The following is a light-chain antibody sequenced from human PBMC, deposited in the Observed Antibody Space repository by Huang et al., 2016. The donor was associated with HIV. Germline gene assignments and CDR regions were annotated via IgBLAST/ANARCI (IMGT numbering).Light chain of an antibody. J-gene: IGKJ3*01. CDR1: QRVSSN. CDR3: QQNNNWPPLFT. V-gene: IGKV3-15*01. CDR2: GAS. Sequence: EIVMTQSPATLSASPGERATLSCRASQRVSSNLAWYQQKPGQAPRLLIYGASTRATGIPARFSGSGSGTEVTLTISSLQSEDFAVYYCQQNNNWPPLFTFGPGTKVDIK.